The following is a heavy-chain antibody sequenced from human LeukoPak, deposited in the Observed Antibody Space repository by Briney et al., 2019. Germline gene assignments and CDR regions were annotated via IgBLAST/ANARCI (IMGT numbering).Heavy chain of an antibody. CDR1: GFTFSSYW. Sequence: GGSLRLSCAASGFTFSSYWMSWVRQAPGKGLEWVANIKQDGSEKYYVDSVKGRFTISRDNAKNSLYLQMNSLRAEDTAVYYCARVMPKGSNFDYWAREPWSRLL. J-gene: IGHJ4*02. D-gene: IGHD3-10*01. CDR3: ARVMPKGSNFDY. V-gene: IGHV3-7*01. CDR2: IKQDGSEK.